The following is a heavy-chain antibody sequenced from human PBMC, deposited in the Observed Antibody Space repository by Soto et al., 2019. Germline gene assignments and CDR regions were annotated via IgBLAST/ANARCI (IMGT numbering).Heavy chain of an antibody. V-gene: IGHV4-34*01. J-gene: IGHJ6*02. D-gene: IGHD3-10*01. CDR3: ARGRGEMSTFYYYYALDI. CDR1: GGSFSKFY. Sequence: SETLSLTCAVYGGSFSKFYWNWIRQSPGKGLEWIGEINHRGSTNYKPSLKSRVTISADTSKNQFSLKLSSVTAADTAVYYCARGRGEMSTFYYYYALDIWGQGTTVTVSS. CDR2: INHRGST.